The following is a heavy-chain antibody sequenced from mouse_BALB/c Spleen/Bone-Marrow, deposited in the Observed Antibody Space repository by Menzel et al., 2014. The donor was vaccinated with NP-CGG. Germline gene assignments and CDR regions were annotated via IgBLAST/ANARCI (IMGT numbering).Heavy chain of an antibody. CDR2: INPDSRTI. Sequence: EVHLVESGGGLVQPGGSLKLSCAASGFDFSRYWMSWVRQAPGKGLEWIGEINPDSRTINYSPSLKDKFIISRDNAKSTLYLRLNKVRSEDTALYYCARPDYYGYLNYWGQGTTLTVSS. CDR3: ARPDYYGYLNY. D-gene: IGHD1-1*01. J-gene: IGHJ2*01. CDR1: GFDFSRYW. V-gene: IGHV4-1*02.